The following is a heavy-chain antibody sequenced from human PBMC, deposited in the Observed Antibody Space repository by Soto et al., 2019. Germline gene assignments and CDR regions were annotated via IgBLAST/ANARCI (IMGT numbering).Heavy chain of an antibody. CDR2: ISSGSSYI. CDR1: GFTFSSYS. V-gene: IGHV3-21*01. J-gene: IGHJ3*02. D-gene: IGHD3-22*01. CDR3: AVIVVVTNRNASDI. Sequence: PGGSLRLSCAASGFTFSSYSMNWVRQAPGKGLEWVSFISSGSSYIYNADSVKGRFTISRDNAKNSLYLQMNSLRAEDTAVYYCAVIVVVTNRNASDISGQGTTVTVSS.